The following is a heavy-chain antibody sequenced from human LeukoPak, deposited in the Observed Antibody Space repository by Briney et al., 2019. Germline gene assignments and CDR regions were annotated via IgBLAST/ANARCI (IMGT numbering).Heavy chain of an antibody. CDR2: ISVYNDNK. Sequence: ASVKVSCKASGYTFTTYGICWVRQARGQGLEWMGWISVYNDNKSYAQKLQGRVTMTTDTSTSTAYMELRSLRSDDTAVYYCARSWRVRGYSFGSHPPADYWGQGTLVTVSS. J-gene: IGHJ4*02. V-gene: IGHV1-18*01. CDR1: GYTFTTYG. D-gene: IGHD5-18*01. CDR3: ARSWRVRGYSFGSHPPADY.